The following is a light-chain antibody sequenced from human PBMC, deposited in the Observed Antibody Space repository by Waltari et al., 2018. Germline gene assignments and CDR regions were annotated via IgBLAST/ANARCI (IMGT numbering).Light chain of an antibody. CDR3: SSYRNSALDVI. V-gene: IGLV2-14*03. CDR2: DVS. Sequence: QFALTQPASVSGSPGQSITISCTGTSSDVGGYNYVSWYQQHPGRAPKLMIYDVSKRPSGVSKRFSGSKSGNTASLTISGLQAEDEADYYCSSYRNSALDVIFGGGTKLTVL. CDR1: SSDVGGYNY. J-gene: IGLJ2*01.